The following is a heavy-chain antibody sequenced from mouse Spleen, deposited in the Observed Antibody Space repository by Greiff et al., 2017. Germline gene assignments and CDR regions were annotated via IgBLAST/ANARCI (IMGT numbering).Heavy chain of an antibody. D-gene: IGHD1-1*01. CDR3: ARGETYGSVDY. CDR1: GFTFSDYG. CDR2: ISSGSSTI. V-gene: IGHV5-17*01. Sequence: EVKLQESGGGLVKPGGSLKLSCAASGFTFSDYGMHWVRQAPEKGLEWVAYISSGSSTIYYADTVKGRFTISRDNAKNTLFLQMTSLRSEDTAMCYCARGETYGSVDYWGQGTTLTVSS. J-gene: IGHJ2*01.